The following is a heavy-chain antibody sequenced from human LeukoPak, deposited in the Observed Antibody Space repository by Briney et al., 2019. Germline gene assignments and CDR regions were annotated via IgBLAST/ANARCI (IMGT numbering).Heavy chain of an antibody. D-gene: IGHD5-12*01. J-gene: IGHJ4*02. CDR1: GFTVSSNY. Sequence: GGSLRLSCAASGFTVSSNYMSWVRQAPGKGLEWVSVIYSGGSTYYADSVKGRFTISRDNSKNTLYLQMNSLRAEDTAVYYCARGEVDSGYDFLYWGQGTLVTVSS. CDR3: ARGEVDSGYDFLY. V-gene: IGHV3-53*01. CDR2: IYSGGST.